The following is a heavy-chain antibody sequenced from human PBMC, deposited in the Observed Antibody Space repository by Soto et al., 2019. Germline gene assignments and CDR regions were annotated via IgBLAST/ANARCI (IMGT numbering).Heavy chain of an antibody. V-gene: IGHV5-51*01. D-gene: IGHD6-6*01. CDR1: GYSFTSYW. J-gene: IGHJ6*03. CDR2: IYPGDSDT. CDR3: ARRFSSSSRYYYYMDV. Sequence: PGESLKLSCKGSGYSFTSYWIGWVRQMPGKGLEWMGIIYPGDSDTRYSPSFQGQVTISADKSISTAYLQWSSLKASDTAMYYCARRFSSSSRYYYYMDVWGKGTTVTVSS.